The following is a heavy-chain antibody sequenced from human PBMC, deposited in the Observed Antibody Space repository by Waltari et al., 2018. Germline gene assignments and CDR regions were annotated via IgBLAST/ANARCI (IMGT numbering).Heavy chain of an antibody. CDR1: GDSITRGRHH. CDR2: IYSSGST. CDR3: ARDSGVGYTSSWYYFDS. Sequence: QVQLQESGPGLVKPSQTLSLTCTVSGDSITRGRHHWSWSLQHPGKGREWIGYIYSSGSTHYNPSLKSRVSISVDTSKNQFSLKLSSVTAADTAVYYCARDSGVGYTSSWYYFDSWGQGTLVTVSS. D-gene: IGHD6-13*01. V-gene: IGHV4-31*03. J-gene: IGHJ4*02.